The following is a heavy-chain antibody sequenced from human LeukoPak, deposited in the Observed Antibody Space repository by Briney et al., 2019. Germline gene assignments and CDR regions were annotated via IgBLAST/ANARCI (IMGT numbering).Heavy chain of an antibody. D-gene: IGHD5-18*01. V-gene: IGHV3-7*01. Sequence: GGSLRLSCAASGFTFSSYWMSWVRQAPGKGLEWVANIKQDGSEKYYVDSVKGRFTISRDNAKNSLYLQMNSLRAEDTAVYYCARTAWIQLWFFDYWGQGTLVTVSS. CDR3: ARTAWIQLWFFDY. CDR2: IKQDGSEK. CDR1: GFTFSSYW. J-gene: IGHJ4*02.